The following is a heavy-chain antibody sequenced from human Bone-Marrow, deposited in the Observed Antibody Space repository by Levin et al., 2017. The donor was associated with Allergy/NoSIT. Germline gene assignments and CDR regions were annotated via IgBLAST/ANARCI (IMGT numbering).Heavy chain of an antibody. CDR2: ITDSGGHT. Sequence: PGGSLRLSCAASGFTFRSYAMSWVRQAPGKGLDWVSTITDSGGHTYYADSVKGRFTVSRDNSENTLYVQMNSLRGDDTAVYYCVKTSDGGSPSYLDFWGPGTLVTVSS. CDR3: VKTSDGGSPSYLDF. V-gene: IGHV3-23*01. J-gene: IGHJ4*02. CDR1: GFTFRSYA. D-gene: IGHD6-6*01.